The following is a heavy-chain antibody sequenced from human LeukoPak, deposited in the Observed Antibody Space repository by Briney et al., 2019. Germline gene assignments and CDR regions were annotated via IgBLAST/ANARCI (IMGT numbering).Heavy chain of an antibody. CDR3: ASYDSSGYYHYFDY. D-gene: IGHD3-22*01. J-gene: IGHJ4*02. V-gene: IGHV3-23*01. CDR2: ISGXGGST. Sequence: GGSLRLSCAXSGFTFRXXXXXXXXXXXXXXXXXXXAISGXGGSTYYAXXVXGRXXISRDNSKNTLYLQMNSLRAEDTAVYYCASYDSSGYYHYFDYWGQGTLVTVSS. CDR1: GFTFRXXX.